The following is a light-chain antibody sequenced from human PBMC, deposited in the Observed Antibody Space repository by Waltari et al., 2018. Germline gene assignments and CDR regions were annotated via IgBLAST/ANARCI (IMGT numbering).Light chain of an antibody. V-gene: IGKV1-5*01. CDR1: QSVTRY. CDR3: QQYDRYSAWT. J-gene: IGKJ1*01. Sequence: DIQMTQSPSTLSASVGDRVTITCRASQSVTRYLAWYQQKPGKAPKVLIWDVSSLERRVPSRFSGSGSGTEFTLTISSLQPDDFATYYCQQYDRYSAWTFGQGTKVEIK. CDR2: DVS.